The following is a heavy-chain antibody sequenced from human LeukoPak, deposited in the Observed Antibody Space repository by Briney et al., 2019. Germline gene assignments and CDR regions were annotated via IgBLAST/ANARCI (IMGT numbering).Heavy chain of an antibody. CDR1: GGSISSRNW. CDR3: ARDNGAIRAYYYHGMDV. Sequence: NTSGTLSLTCAVSGGSISSRNWWSWVRQPPGKGLEWIGEIYHSGSINYNPSLKSRVTISVDKSKNQLSLRLTSVTAADTAVYYCARDNGAIRAYYYHGMDVWGQGTTVTVSS. D-gene: IGHD2-8*01. CDR2: IYHSGSI. V-gene: IGHV4-4*02. J-gene: IGHJ6*02.